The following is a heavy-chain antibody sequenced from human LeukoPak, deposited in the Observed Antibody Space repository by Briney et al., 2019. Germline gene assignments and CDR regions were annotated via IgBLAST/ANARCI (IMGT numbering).Heavy chain of an antibody. CDR3: VRDPGTGYPIVY. CDR2: LYISGST. D-gene: IGHD3-9*01. V-gene: IGHV3-53*01. J-gene: IGHJ4*02. CDR1: GFSVSSNY. Sequence: GGSLRLSCAASGFSVSSNYMGWVRQAPGKGLEWISVLYISGSTYYADSVKGRFTISRDNSKNTLFLQMNSLGAEDTAVYYCVRDPGTGYPIVYWGQGTLVTVSS.